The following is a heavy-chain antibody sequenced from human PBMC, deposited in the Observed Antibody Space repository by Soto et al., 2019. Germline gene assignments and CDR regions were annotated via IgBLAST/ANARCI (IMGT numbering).Heavy chain of an antibody. CDR2: IKSRTDGGTT. Sequence: PGGSLRLSCAASGFTFSNAWMSWVRQAPGKGLEWVGRIKSRTDGGTTDYAAPVKGRFTISRDDSKNTLYLQMNSLKTEDTAVYYCTTDEDDFWSGYEPFDYWGQGTLVTVSS. J-gene: IGHJ4*02. CDR3: TTDEDDFWSGYEPFDY. D-gene: IGHD3-3*01. V-gene: IGHV3-15*07. CDR1: GFTFSNAW.